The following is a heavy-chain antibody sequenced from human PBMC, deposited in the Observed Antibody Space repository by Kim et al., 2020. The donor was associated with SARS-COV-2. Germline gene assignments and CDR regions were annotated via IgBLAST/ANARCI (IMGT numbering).Heavy chain of an antibody. CDR1: GYTFSGYW. V-gene: IGHV5-51*04. J-gene: IGHJ4*02. D-gene: IGHD2-21*02. CDR2: IYPDDSRT. CDR3: ARGGDCDGDCNYDY. Sequence: GESLKISCMGSGYTFSGYWIGWVRQMPGKGLEWVGLIYPDDSRTRYSPSFQGQVSLSFAKPISTAYLHWSGLKASDTAMXXXARGGDCDGDCNYDYWGQGXXVIVSS.